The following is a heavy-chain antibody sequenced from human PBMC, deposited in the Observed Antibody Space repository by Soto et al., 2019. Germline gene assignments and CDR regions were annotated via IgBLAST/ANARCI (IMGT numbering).Heavy chain of an antibody. CDR1: GITVSSNY. CDR3: GGPLYGMDV. CDR2: IYSGGST. V-gene: IGHV3-66*01. J-gene: IGHJ6*02. Sequence: GGSLRLSCAGSGITVSSNYMSWVRQAPGEGLEWVSIIYSGGSTYYADSVKGRFTISRDNSKNTLYLQMSSLRAEDTAVYYCGGPLYGMDVWGQGTTVTVSS.